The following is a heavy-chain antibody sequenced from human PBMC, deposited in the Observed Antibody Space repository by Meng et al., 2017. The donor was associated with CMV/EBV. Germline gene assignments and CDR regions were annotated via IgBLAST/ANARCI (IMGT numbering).Heavy chain of an antibody. Sequence: GESLKISCAASGFTFNTSAMHWVRQAPGKGLEWVAVISYDGSNKYTADSVQGRLTISRDNSKNNLYLQMNSLTVEDTAVYYCVREQGGESMIAVLIERFGMDVWGQGTTVTVSS. CDR1: GFTFNTSA. CDR3: VREQGGESMIAVLIERFGMDV. J-gene: IGHJ6*02. V-gene: IGHV3-30*04. CDR2: ISYDGSNK. D-gene: IGHD3-22*01.